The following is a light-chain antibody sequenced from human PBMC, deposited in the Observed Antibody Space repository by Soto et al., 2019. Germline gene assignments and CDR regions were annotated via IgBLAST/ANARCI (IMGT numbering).Light chain of an antibody. CDR2: GAS. CDR3: HQYDNWPKT. J-gene: IGKJ5*01. Sequence: EIVMPQSPATLSVSPGERATLSCRASQSVSSSNLAWYQQKPGQAPRLLIYGASTRATGIPARFSGSGSGTEFTLTISSLQSEDFAVYYCHQYDNWPKTFGQGTRLEIK. V-gene: IGKV3-15*01. CDR1: QSVSSSN.